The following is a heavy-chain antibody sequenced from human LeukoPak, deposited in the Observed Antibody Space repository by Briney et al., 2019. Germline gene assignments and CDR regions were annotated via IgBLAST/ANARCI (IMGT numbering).Heavy chain of an antibody. CDR3: ASEGNSGNYPGYFDY. V-gene: IGHV1-18*01. Sequence: ASVKVSCKASGYTFTSYGISWVRQAPGQGLEGMGWISAYNGNTNYAQKLQGRVTMTTDTSTSTAYMELRSLRSDDTAVYYCASEGNSGNYPGYFDYWGQGTLVTVSS. J-gene: IGHJ4*02. CDR1: GYTFTSYG. D-gene: IGHD1-26*01. CDR2: ISAYNGNT.